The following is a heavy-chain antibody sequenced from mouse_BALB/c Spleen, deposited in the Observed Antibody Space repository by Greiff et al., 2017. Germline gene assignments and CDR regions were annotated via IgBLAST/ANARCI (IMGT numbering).Heavy chain of an antibody. CDR3: ARQDYYGSSFYAMDY. J-gene: IGHJ4*01. D-gene: IGHD1-1*01. CDR1: GFTFSSYA. CDR2: ISSGGST. Sequence: EVKLVESGGGLVKPGGSLKLSCAASGFTFSSYAMSWVRQTPEKRLEWVASISSGGSTYYPDSVKGRFTISRDNARNILYLQMTSLRSEDTAMYYCARQDYYGSSFYAMDYWGQGTSVTVSS. V-gene: IGHV5-6-5*01.